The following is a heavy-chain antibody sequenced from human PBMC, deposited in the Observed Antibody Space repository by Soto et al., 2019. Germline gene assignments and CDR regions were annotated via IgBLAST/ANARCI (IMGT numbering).Heavy chain of an antibody. V-gene: IGHV1-24*01. Sequence: ASVKVSCKVSGYTLTELSMHWVRQAPGKGLEWMGGFDPEDGETIYAQKFQGRVTMTEDTSTDTAYMELSSLRSEDTAVYYCATDYLGITGTTIVDYWGQGXLVTVSS. J-gene: IGHJ4*02. CDR1: GYTLTELS. D-gene: IGHD1-7*01. CDR2: FDPEDGET. CDR3: ATDYLGITGTTIVDY.